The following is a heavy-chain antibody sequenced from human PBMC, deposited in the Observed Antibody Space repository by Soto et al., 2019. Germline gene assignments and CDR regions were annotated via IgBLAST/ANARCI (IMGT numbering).Heavy chain of an antibody. CDR1: GYTFTSYG. CDR2: ISAYNGNT. J-gene: IGHJ3*02. V-gene: IGHV1-18*01. CDR3: ARVYDYVWGSYRYAFDI. D-gene: IGHD3-16*02. Sequence: ASVKVSCKASGYTFTSYGISWVRQAPGQGLEWMGWISAYNGNTNYAQKLQGRVTMTTDTSTSTAYMELRSLRSDDTAVYYCARVYDYVWGSYRYAFDIWGQGTMVTVSS.